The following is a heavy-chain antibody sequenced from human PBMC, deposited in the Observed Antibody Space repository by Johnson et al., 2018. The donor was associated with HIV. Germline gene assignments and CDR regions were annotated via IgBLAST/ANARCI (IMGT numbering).Heavy chain of an antibody. J-gene: IGHJ3*02. D-gene: IGHD2-15*01. CDR1: GFTFSDYY. V-gene: IGHV3-11*01. CDR3: ARDQGVVEAPRSRVDAFDI. CDR2: ISSSGSTI. Sequence: QVQLVESGGGLVNPGGSLRLSCAASGFTFSDYYMSWIRQAPGKGLEWVSYISSSGSTIYYADSVKGRFTISRDNAKNSLYLQMNSLRAEDTAVYYCARDQGVVEAPRSRVDAFDIWGQGTMVTVSS.